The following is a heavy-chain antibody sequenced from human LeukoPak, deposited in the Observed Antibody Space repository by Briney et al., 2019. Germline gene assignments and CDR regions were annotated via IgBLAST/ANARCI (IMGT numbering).Heavy chain of an antibody. CDR1: GGSFSGYY. V-gene: IGHV4-34*01. CDR2: INHSGNT. J-gene: IGHJ6*03. CDR3: ETSSSAAIDYFYDYIDV. D-gene: IGHD2-15*01. Sequence: SETLSLTCSVNGGSFSGYYWSWIRQPPGKGLEWIGEINHSGNTNYNPSLKSRVTISGDTSKNQFSLKLSSVTAADTAVYYCETSSSAAIDYFYDYIDVWGKGTTVTVSS.